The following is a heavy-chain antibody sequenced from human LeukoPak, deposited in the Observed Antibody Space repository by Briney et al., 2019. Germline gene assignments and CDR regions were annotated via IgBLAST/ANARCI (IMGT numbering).Heavy chain of an antibody. CDR3: ARAEAGSAVTTGFYFDY. D-gene: IGHD4-17*01. V-gene: IGHV4-31*03. CDR1: GGSISSGGYY. CDR2: IYYSGST. Sequence: PSQTLSLTCTVSGGSISSGGYYWSWIRQHPGKGLEWIGYIYYSGSTYYNPSLKSRVTISVDTSKNQFSLKLSPVTAADTAVYYCARAEAGSAVTTGFYFDYWGQGTLVTVSS. J-gene: IGHJ4*02.